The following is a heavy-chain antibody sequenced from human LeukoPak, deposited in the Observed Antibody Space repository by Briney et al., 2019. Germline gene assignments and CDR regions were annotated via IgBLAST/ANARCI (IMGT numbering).Heavy chain of an antibody. CDR3: ARRARDMVRGVYHGMDV. J-gene: IGHJ6*02. D-gene: IGHD3-10*01. CDR2: MNPNSGGT. CDR1: GYTLTGYY. V-gene: IGHV1-2*02. Sequence: GGSVKVSCKASGYTLTGYYMHWVRQAPGQGLEWMGWMNPNSGGTKYAQKFQGRVTMTRDTSISTAYMELSRLRSDDTAMYYCARRARDMVRGVYHGMDVWGQGTTVTVCS.